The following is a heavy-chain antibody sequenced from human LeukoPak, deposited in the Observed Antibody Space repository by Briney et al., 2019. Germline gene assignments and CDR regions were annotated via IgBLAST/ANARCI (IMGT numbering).Heavy chain of an antibody. V-gene: IGHV3-66*01. CDR1: GLTVSSNY. D-gene: IGHD6-19*01. CDR3: AKGVHSSGYSDY. CDR2: IYSGGST. J-gene: IGHJ4*02. Sequence: GGSLRLSCAASGLTVSSNYMNWVRQAPGKGLEWVSVIYSGGSTYYADSVKGRFTISRDNSKNTLYLQMNSLRAEDTAVYYCAKGVHSSGYSDYWGQGTLVTVSS.